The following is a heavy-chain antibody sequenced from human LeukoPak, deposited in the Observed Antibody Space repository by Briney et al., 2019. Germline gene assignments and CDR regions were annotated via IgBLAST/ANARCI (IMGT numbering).Heavy chain of an antibody. J-gene: IGHJ4*02. CDR3: ANTGYSSSWYGNYFDY. CDR2: INHSGST. V-gene: IGHV4-34*01. CDR1: GGSFSGYY. Sequence: PSETLSLTCAVYGGSFSGYYWSWIRQPPGKGLEWIGEINHSGSTNYNPSLKSRVTISVDTSKNQFSLKLSSVTAADTAVYYCANTGYSSSWYGNYFDYWGQGTLVTVSS. D-gene: IGHD6-13*01.